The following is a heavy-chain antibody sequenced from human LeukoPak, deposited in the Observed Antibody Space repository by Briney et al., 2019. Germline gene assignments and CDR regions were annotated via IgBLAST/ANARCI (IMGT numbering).Heavy chain of an antibody. Sequence: PGGSLRLSCAASGFTFSSYGMHWVRQAPGKGLEWVAAISYDGSKKYYADSVKGRFTISRDNSKNTLYLQMNSLRAEDTAVYYCAKGSGWYENYYYGMDVWGQGTTVTVSS. J-gene: IGHJ6*02. V-gene: IGHV3-30*18. CDR1: GFTFSSYG. D-gene: IGHD6-19*01. CDR2: ISYDGSKK. CDR3: AKGSGWYENYYYGMDV.